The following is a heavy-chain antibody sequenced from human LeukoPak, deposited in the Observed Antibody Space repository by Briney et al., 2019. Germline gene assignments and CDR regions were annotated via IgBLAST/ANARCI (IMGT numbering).Heavy chain of an antibody. CDR1: GFTFSREA. Sequence: GGSLTLSCAASGFTFSREAMSWVRQAPGKGLDWVSGINSNGGRTYYADSVKGRFTISRDNPKNTLYLQMNSLRVEDTAVYYCARDGHCGGDCYASWGQGTLVTVSS. CDR2: INSNGGRT. V-gene: IGHV3-23*01. CDR3: ARDGHCGGDCYAS. J-gene: IGHJ4*02. D-gene: IGHD2-21*02.